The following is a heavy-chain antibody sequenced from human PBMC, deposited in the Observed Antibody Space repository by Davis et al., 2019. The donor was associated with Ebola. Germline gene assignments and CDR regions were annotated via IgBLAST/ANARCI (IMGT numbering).Heavy chain of an antibody. Sequence: GESLKISCAASGFTFSSYAMSWVRQAPGKGLEWVSAISGSGGSTYYADSVKGRFTISRDNSKNTLYLRMNSLRAEDTAVYYCAKGPYSGYDFYWGQGTLVTVSS. CDR1: GFTFSSYA. D-gene: IGHD5-12*01. CDR2: ISGSGGST. CDR3: AKGPYSGYDFY. J-gene: IGHJ4*02. V-gene: IGHV3-23*01.